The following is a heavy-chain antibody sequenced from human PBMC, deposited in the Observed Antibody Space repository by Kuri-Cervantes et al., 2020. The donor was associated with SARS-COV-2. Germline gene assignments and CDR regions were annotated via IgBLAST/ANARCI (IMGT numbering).Heavy chain of an antibody. CDR2: IRSSSTI. V-gene: IGHV3-48*01. CDR1: GFTFSSYS. J-gene: IGHJ4*02. CDR3: ARDLSSGLWAFDY. D-gene: IGHD5-18*01. Sequence: GESLKSSCAASGFTFSSYSMYWVRQAPGKGLEWVSYIRSSSTIYYADSVKGRFTISRDNAKNSLYLQMNSLRAEDTAVYYCARDLSSGLWAFDYWGQGTLVTVSS.